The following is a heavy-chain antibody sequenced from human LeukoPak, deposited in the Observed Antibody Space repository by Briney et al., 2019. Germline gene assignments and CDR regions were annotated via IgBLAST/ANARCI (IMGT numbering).Heavy chain of an antibody. CDR2: IYYSGST. V-gene: IGHV4-39*07. CDR1: GGSISSSSYY. J-gene: IGHJ2*01. CDR3: ARVNHYDILTGPNWYFDL. D-gene: IGHD3-9*01. Sequence: SETLPLTCTVSGGSISSSSYYWGWIRQPPGKGLEWIGSIYYSGSTYYNPSLKSRVTISVDTSKNQFSLKLSSVTAADTAVYYCARVNHYDILTGPNWYFDLWGRGTLVTVSS.